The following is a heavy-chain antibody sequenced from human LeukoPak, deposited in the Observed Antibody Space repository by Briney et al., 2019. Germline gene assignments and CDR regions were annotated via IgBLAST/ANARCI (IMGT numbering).Heavy chain of an antibody. Sequence: PSETLSLTCAVYGGSFSGYYWSWIRQPPGKGLEWIGEINHSGSTNYNPSLKSRVTISVDTSKNQFSLKLSSVTAADTAVYYCARAPTAYCLGTSCQPYFDYWGQGTLVTVSS. D-gene: IGHD2-2*01. V-gene: IGHV4-34*01. J-gene: IGHJ4*02. CDR3: ARAPTAYCLGTSCQPYFDY. CDR1: GGSFSGYY. CDR2: INHSGST.